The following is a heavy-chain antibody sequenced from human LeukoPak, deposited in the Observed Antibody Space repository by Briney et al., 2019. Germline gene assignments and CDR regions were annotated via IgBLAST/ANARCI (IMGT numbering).Heavy chain of an antibody. CDR2: IYSGGTT. CDR3: ARVTGPTSTVVRGIIIPTFDY. V-gene: IGHV3-53*01. Sequence: GGSLRLSCAASGFTVNNNYMSWVRQAPGKGLEWVSIIYSGGTTYYADSVKGRFTISRDNSKNTLYLQMNSLRAEDTAVYYCARVTGPTSTVVRGIIIPTFDYWGQGTLVTVSS. D-gene: IGHD3-10*01. J-gene: IGHJ4*02. CDR1: GFTVNNNY.